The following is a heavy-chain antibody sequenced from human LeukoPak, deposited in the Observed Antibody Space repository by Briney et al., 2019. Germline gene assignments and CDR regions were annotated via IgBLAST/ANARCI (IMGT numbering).Heavy chain of an antibody. CDR2: IYYSGSI. V-gene: IGHV4-59*01. D-gene: IGHD1-1*01. J-gene: IGHJ4*02. CDR3: ARVKVVTGTTYYFDY. CDR1: GGSISSYY. Sequence: PSETLSLTCTVSGGSISSYYWSWIRQPPGKGLEWIGYIYYSGSINYSPSLKSRVTISVDTSKNQISLKLSSVTAADTAVYYCARVKVVTGTTYYFDYWGQGTLVTVSS.